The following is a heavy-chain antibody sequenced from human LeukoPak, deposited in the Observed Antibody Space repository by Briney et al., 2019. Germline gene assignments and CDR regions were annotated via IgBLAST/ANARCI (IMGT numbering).Heavy chain of an antibody. CDR1: GGSISSSSYY. D-gene: IGHD1-26*01. Sequence: SETLSLTCTVSGGSISSSSYYWGWIRQPPGKGLEWIGSICYSGTTYYNPSLKSRVTISVDTSKNQFSLKLSSVTAADTAVYYCATPKRYSGSYYLSDWGQGTLVTVSS. J-gene: IGHJ4*02. CDR3: ATPKRYSGSYYLSD. V-gene: IGHV4-39*01. CDR2: ICYSGTT.